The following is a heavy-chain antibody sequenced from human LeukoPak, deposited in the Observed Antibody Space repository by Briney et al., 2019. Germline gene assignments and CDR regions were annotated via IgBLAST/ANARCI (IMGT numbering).Heavy chain of an antibody. CDR3: AKKEGVTYFSWYMDV. D-gene: IGHD3-16*01. Sequence: PGGSLRLSCAASGFTFRSFAMSWVRQAPGKGLEWVSGIIGSGRTTFYADSVKGRFTISRDNSKNTLYLQMNSLRAEDTAIYYCAKKEGVTYFSWYMDVWGKGTTVTVSS. J-gene: IGHJ6*03. CDR1: GFTFRSFA. V-gene: IGHV3-23*01. CDR2: IIGSGRTT.